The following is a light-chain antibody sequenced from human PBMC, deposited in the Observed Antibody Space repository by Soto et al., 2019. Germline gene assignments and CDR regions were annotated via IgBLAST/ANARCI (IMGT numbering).Light chain of an antibody. CDR1: QSIDGY. J-gene: IGKJ4*01. Sequence: EIVLTHYPATLSLSPGERASLSCRASQSIDGYLAWYQQKPGQPPRLLFYDASNRATGIPARFNAFGSGTDFTLTISALEPEDFAVYYCQQRSNWPLTFGGGTKVDIK. CDR3: QQRSNWPLT. CDR2: DAS. V-gene: IGKV3-11*01.